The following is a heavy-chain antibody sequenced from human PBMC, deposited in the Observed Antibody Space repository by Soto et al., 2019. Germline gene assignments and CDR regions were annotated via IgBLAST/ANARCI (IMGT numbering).Heavy chain of an antibody. D-gene: IGHD2-2*03. J-gene: IGHJ1*01. Sequence: ASLKGASEASGYTFTSYARRWLRQAPEQRLEWMGWINAGNGNTKYSQKFQGRVTITRDTSASTAYMELSSLRSEDTAVYYCARDMGIVVVPAARGPGYFQHWGQGTLVTVSS. CDR2: INAGNGNT. CDR1: GYTFTSYA. V-gene: IGHV1-3*01. CDR3: ARDMGIVVVPAARGPGYFQH.